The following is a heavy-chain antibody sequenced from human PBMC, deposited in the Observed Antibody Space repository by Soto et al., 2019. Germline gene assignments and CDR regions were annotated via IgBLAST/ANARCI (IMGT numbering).Heavy chain of an antibody. CDR3: ARALQDYGDYWGRPDLWYYYYYYMDV. V-gene: IGHV3-33*01. D-gene: IGHD4-17*01. J-gene: IGHJ6*03. CDR2: IWYDGSNK. Sequence: QVQLVESGGGVVQPGRSLRLSCAASGFTFSSYGMHWVRQAPGKGLEWVAVIWYDGSNKYYADSVKGRFTISRDNSKNTLYLQMNSLRAEDTAVYYCARALQDYGDYWGRPDLWYYYYYYMDVWGKGTTVTVSS. CDR1: GFTFSSYG.